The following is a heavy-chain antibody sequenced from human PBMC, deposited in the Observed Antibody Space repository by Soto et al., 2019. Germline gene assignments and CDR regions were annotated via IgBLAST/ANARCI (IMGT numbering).Heavy chain of an antibody. Sequence: SETLSLTCTVSGGSISSGGYYWSWIRQHPGKGLEWIGYIYYSGSTYYNPSLKSRVTISVDTSKNQFSLKLSSVTAADTAVYYCARVWFGEFYGMDVWGQGTTVT. V-gene: IGHV4-31*03. J-gene: IGHJ6*02. CDR3: ARVWFGEFYGMDV. D-gene: IGHD3-10*01. CDR2: IYYSGST. CDR1: GGSISSGGYY.